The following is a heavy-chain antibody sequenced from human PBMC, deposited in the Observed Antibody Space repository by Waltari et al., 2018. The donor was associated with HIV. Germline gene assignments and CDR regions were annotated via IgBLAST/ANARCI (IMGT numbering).Heavy chain of an antibody. CDR2: ISSSSSYI. CDR3: ARLTAYWYFDL. J-gene: IGHJ2*01. V-gene: IGHV3-21*01. Sequence: EVQLVESGGGLVKPGGSLSISCAASGFTFSSYSMNWVRQAPGKGLEWVSSISSSSSYIYYADSVKGRFTISRDNAKNSLYLQMNSLRAEDTAVYYCARLTAYWYFDLWGRGTLVTVSS. CDR1: GFTFSSYS.